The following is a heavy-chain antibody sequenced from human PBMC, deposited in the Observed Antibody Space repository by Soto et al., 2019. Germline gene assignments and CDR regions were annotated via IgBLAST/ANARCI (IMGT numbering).Heavy chain of an antibody. Sequence: EVQLVESGGGLVKPGGSLRLSCAASGFTFSSYSMNWVRQAPGKGLEWVSSISSSSSYIYYADSVKGRFTISRDNAKNSLYLRMNSLRAEDTAVYYCARAFSSSWYVIWGQGTLVTVSS. J-gene: IGHJ4*02. CDR1: GFTFSSYS. CDR2: ISSSSSYI. D-gene: IGHD6-13*01. CDR3: ARAFSSSWYVI. V-gene: IGHV3-21*01.